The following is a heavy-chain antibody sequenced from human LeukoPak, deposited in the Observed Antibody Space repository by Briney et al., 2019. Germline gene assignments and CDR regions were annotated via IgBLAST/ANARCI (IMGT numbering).Heavy chain of an antibody. D-gene: IGHD2-8*01. V-gene: IGHV1-69*04. Sequence: SVKVSCKASGGTFSSYAISWVRQAPGQGLEWMGRIIPILGIANYAQKLQGRVTITADKSTSTAYMELSSLRSEDTAVYYCARDVDDILYGMGVWGQGTTVTVSS. CDR2: IIPILGIA. CDR1: GGTFSSYA. CDR3: ARDVDDILYGMGV. J-gene: IGHJ6*02.